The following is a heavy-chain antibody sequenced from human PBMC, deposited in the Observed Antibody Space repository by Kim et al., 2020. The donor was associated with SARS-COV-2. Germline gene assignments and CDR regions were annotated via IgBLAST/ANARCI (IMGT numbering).Heavy chain of an antibody. D-gene: IGHD3-10*01. Sequence: ASVKVSCKASGYTFTGYYMHWVRQAPGQGLEWMGWINPNSGGTNYAQKFQGWVTMTRDTSISTAYMELSRLRSDDTAVYYCARGREEYYGSGSYYVEDWYFDLWGRGTLVTVSS. J-gene: IGHJ2*01. CDR3: ARGREEYYGSGSYYVEDWYFDL. CDR1: GYTFTGYY. V-gene: IGHV1-2*04. CDR2: INPNSGGT.